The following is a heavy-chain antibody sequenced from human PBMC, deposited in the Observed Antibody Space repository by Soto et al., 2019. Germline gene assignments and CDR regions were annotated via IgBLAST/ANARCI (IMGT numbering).Heavy chain of an antibody. Sequence: SVKVSCKASGGTFSSYAISWVRQAPGQGLEWMGGIIPIFGTANYAQKFQGRVTITADESTSTAYMELSSLRSEDTAVYYCARGSRYCSGGSCYSDWGQGTLVTVSS. CDR1: GGTFSSYA. J-gene: IGHJ4*02. CDR2: IIPIFGTA. D-gene: IGHD2-15*01. CDR3: ARGSRYCSGGSCYSD. V-gene: IGHV1-69*13.